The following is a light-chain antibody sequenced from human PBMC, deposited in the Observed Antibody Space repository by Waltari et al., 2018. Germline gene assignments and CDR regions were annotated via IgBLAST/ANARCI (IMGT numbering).Light chain of an antibody. Sequence: QSVLTQPPSVSGAPGQRVTISCTGSSSNIGAGYDVHWYQQLPGTAPKLLIYGNSKRPSGVPDRFSGPKSGTSASLAITGLQAEDEADYYCQSYDSSLSAWVFGGGTKLTVL. CDR2: GNS. CDR1: SSNIGAGYD. CDR3: QSYDSSLSAWV. J-gene: IGLJ3*02. V-gene: IGLV1-40*01.